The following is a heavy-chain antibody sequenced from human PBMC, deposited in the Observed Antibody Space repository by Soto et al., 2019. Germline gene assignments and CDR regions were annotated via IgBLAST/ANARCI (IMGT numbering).Heavy chain of an antibody. Sequence: EVQVVESGGGLVQPGGSLRLSCVASGFIFTAYWMHWVRQAPGQGLVWVSRIKFDGITASYADSVNGRFTISRDNAKNTVYLQMDSLRAEDTGMYYCARGIRNYYGADVWGQGTTVTVSS. D-gene: IGHD2-21*01. J-gene: IGHJ6*02. CDR2: IKFDGITA. CDR1: GFIFTAYW. V-gene: IGHV3-74*01. CDR3: ARGIRNYYGADV.